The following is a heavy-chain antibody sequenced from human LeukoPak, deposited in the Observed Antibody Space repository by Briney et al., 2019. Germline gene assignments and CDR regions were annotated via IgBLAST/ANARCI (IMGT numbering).Heavy chain of an antibody. Sequence: PGGSLRLSCAASGFTFSSSSMHWVRQAPGKGLEWVAVISHDGSNKYYADSVKGRFTISRDNSKNTLFLQMNNLRPEDTAVYYCARDRPYFDNWGQGTLVTVS. CDR2: ISHDGSNK. CDR1: GFTFSSSS. V-gene: IGHV3-30*03. D-gene: IGHD6-6*01. J-gene: IGHJ4*02. CDR3: ARDRPYFDN.